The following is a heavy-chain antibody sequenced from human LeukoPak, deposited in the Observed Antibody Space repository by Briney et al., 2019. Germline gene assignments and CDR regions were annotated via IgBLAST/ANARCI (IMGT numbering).Heavy chain of an antibody. V-gene: IGHV3-7*02. D-gene: IGHD2/OR15-2a*01. CDR1: GFTFSNSG. Sequence: GGSLRLSCAASGFTFSNSGMSWVRQAPGKGLDGVANINQDGSEKNCVDSVKGRFTISRDNAKNSLYLQMNSLRAEDTAVYYCANNRASLDYWGQGTLVTVSS. CDR2: INQDGSEK. J-gene: IGHJ4*02. CDR3: ANNRASLDY.